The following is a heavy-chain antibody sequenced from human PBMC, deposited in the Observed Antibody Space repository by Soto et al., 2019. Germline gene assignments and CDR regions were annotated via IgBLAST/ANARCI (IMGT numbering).Heavy chain of an antibody. Sequence: GGSLGLSCAASGFTFSSYAMSWVRQAPGKGLEWVSAISGSGGSTYYADSVKGRFTISRDNSKNTLYLQMNSLRAEDTAVYYCARDSDVDTAMVKTNWFDPWGQGTLVTVSS. V-gene: IGHV3-23*01. CDR3: ARDSDVDTAMVKTNWFDP. CDR2: ISGSGGST. CDR1: GFTFSSYA. J-gene: IGHJ5*02. D-gene: IGHD5-18*01.